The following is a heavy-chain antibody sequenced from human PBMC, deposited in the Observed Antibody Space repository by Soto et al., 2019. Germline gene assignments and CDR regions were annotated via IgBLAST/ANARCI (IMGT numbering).Heavy chain of an antibody. Sequence: PSETLSLTCTVSGGSISSSSCYWGWIRQPPGKGLEWIGSIYYSGSTYYNPSLKSRVTISVDTSKNQFSLKLSSVTAADTAVYYCARLRSGKNVLRFLEWLSPFDYWGQGTLVTVSS. J-gene: IGHJ4*02. CDR3: ARLRSGKNVLRFLEWLSPFDY. V-gene: IGHV4-39*01. CDR1: GGSISSSSCY. D-gene: IGHD3-3*01. CDR2: IYYSGST.